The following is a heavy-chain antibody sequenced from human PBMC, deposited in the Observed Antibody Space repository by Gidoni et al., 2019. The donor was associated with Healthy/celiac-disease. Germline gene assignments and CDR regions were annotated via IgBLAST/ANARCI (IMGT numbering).Heavy chain of an antibody. CDR2: IFANDEK. Sequence: QVTLKESGPVLVIPTDTLTLTCTVSGFSLSNARMGVSWIRQPPGKALEWLAHIFANDEKSYSTSLKSRLTISKDTSKSQVVLTMTNMDPVDTATYYCARSPFVVVMGGYYYMDVWGKGTTVTVSS. CDR3: ARSPFVVVMGGYYYMDV. D-gene: IGHD2-21*01. CDR1: GFSLSNARMG. V-gene: IGHV2-26*01. J-gene: IGHJ6*03.